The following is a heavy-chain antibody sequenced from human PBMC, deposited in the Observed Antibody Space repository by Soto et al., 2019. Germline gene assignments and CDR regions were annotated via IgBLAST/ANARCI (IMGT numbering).Heavy chain of an antibody. CDR2: ISSSSSTI. D-gene: IGHD4-17*01. CDR3: ARDRTDYGDYEFDY. J-gene: IGHJ4*02. Sequence: EVQLVESGGGLVQPGGSLRLSCAASGFTFSSYSMNWVRQAPGKGLEWVSYISSSSSTIYYADSVKGRFTISRDNAKNSLYLQMNSLRAEDTAVYDCARDRTDYGDYEFDYWGQGTLVTVSS. CDR1: GFTFSSYS. V-gene: IGHV3-48*01.